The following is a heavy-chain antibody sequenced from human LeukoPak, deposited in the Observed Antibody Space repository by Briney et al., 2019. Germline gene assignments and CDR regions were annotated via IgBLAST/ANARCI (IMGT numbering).Heavy chain of an antibody. CDR1: GFTVSSNY. CDR2: IYSGGST. V-gene: IGHV3-53*01. CDR3: ARVGYDIMTGTFDD. J-gene: IGHJ4*02. D-gene: IGHD3-9*01. Sequence: GGSLSLSCAASGFTVSSNYMSWVRQAPGKGLEWVSVIYSGGSTYYADSVKGRFTISRDNFKNTLYLQMNSLRAEDTAVYYCARVGYDIMTGTFDDWGQGTLVTVSS.